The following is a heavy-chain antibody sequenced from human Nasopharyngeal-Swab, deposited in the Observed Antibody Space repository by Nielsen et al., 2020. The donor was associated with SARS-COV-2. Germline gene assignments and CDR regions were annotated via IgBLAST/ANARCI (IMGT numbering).Heavy chain of an antibody. Sequence: ASVKVSCKASGYSFPDYYMHWVRQAPGQGLEWMGLVSPRNGSTSYAQKLQGRVTITSDTSTRTVYMALSSLTSKDPAVYYCATGGLDYWGQGTLVTVSS. CDR3: ATGGLDY. D-gene: IGHD3-10*01. CDR2: VSPRNGST. CDR1: GYSFPDYY. J-gene: IGHJ4*02. V-gene: IGHV1-46*04.